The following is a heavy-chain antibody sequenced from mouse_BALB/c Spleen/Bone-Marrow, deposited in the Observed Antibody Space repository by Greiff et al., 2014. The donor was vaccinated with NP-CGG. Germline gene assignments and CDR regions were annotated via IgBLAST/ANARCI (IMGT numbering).Heavy chain of an antibody. Sequence: DVHLVESGPGLVKPSQSLSLTCTVTGYSITSDYAWNWIRQFPGNKLEWMGYISYSGSTSYNPSLKSRISITRDTSKNQFFLQLNSVTTEDTATYYCAREGYDYDGNYYAMDYWGQGTSVTVSS. CDR3: AREGYDYDGNYYAMDY. D-gene: IGHD2-4*01. CDR1: GYSITSDYA. CDR2: ISYSGST. J-gene: IGHJ4*01. V-gene: IGHV3-2*02.